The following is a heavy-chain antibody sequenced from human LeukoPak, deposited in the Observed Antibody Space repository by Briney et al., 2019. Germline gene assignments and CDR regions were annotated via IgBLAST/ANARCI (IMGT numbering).Heavy chain of an antibody. CDR2: LSFRGNT. J-gene: IGHJ4*02. D-gene: IGHD6-6*01. Sequence: SETLSLTCTVSGGSMSSGGDYWSWIRQHPGKGLEWIGYLSFRGNTYYNPSLKSRLTISLDTSKSQFSLQLNSVTAADTAVYYCARGPSLGSSSRFDYWGQGTLVTVSS. CDR3: ARGPSLGSSSRFDY. CDR1: GGSMSSGGDY. V-gene: IGHV4-31*03.